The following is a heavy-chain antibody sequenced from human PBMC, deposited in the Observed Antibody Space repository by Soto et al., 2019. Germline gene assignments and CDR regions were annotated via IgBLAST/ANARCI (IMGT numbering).Heavy chain of an antibody. J-gene: IGHJ6*02. CDR3: ARSVKLLRIFGVVTLYGMDV. V-gene: IGHV1-8*01. Sequence: QVQLVQSGAEVKKPGASVKVSCKASGYTFTSYDINWVRQATGQGLEWMGWMNPNSGNTGYAQKFQGRVTMTRNTSISTVYMELSSLRSEDTAVYYCARSVKLLRIFGVVTLYGMDVWGQGTTVTVSS. CDR1: GYTFTSYD. CDR2: MNPNSGNT. D-gene: IGHD3-3*01.